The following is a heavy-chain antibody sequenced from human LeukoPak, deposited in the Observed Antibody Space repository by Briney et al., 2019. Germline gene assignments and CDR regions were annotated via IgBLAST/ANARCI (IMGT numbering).Heavy chain of an antibody. J-gene: IGHJ4*02. D-gene: IGHD2-21*02. CDR3: ARSAYCGGDCYSNFDC. Sequence: ASVKVSCKASGYTFTGYYMHWVRQAPGQGLEWMGWINPNSGGTNYAQKFQGRVTMTRDTSISTAYMELSRLRSDDTAVYYCARSAYCGGDCYSNFDCWGQGTLVTVSS. CDR1: GYTFTGYY. CDR2: INPNSGGT. V-gene: IGHV1-2*02.